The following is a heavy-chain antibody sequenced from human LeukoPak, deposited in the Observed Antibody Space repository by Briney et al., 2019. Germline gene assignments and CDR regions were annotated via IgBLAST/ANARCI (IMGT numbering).Heavy chain of an antibody. CDR3: ARGGTTVTPGLLWFDP. CDR1: GXSISSHY. J-gene: IGHJ5*02. D-gene: IGHD4-17*01. Sequence: NPSETLSLTCSVSGXSISSHYGSWIRQPPGKGLEWIGYIYYSGSTKYNPSLKSRVTISVDTSKNQFSLKLSSVTAADTAVYYCARGGTTVTPGLLWFDPWGQGTLVTVSS. CDR2: IYYSGST. V-gene: IGHV4-59*11.